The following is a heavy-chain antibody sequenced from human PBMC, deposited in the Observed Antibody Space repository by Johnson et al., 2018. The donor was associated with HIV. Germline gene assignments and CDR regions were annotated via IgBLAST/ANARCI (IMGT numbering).Heavy chain of an antibody. Sequence: VQLVESGGGVVRPGGSLRLSCEVSGFTFSSYAMSWVRQAPGKGLEWVSAISGSGGSTYYADSVKGRFTISRDNSKNTLYLQMNSLRAEDTAVYYCAKSNPMIVVVDAFDIWGQGTMVTVSS. CDR2: ISGSGGST. J-gene: IGHJ3*02. CDR1: GFTFSSYA. CDR3: AKSNPMIVVVDAFDI. V-gene: IGHV3-23*04. D-gene: IGHD3-22*01.